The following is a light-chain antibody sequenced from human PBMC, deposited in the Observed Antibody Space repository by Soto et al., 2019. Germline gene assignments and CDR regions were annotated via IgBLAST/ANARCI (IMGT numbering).Light chain of an antibody. V-gene: IGLV1-51*01. J-gene: IGLJ1*01. CDR2: DDN. CDR3: GSWDSSLTDYV. Sequence: QYVQTHPPSVSSAPGQKVTISCSGSSSNIGGNSVSWYQQLPGTAPKLLIYDDNKRPSGIPDRFSGSKSGTSATLGITGFQTGDEADYYCGSWDSSLTDYVFGTGTKVAVL. CDR1: SSNIGGNS.